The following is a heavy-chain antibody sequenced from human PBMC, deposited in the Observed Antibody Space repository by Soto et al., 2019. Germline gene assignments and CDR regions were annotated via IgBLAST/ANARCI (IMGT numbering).Heavy chain of an antibody. Sequence: QVQLQESGPGLVKPSETLSLTYAVSGGSISGYYWSWIRQPPGKRLEWIGYIYYSGYTNYNPSLKSRVTISVDRSKNQFSLELRSVTASDTAVYYCARDSVGSGYDWGQGTLVTVSS. D-gene: IGHD5-12*01. CDR1: GGSISGYY. J-gene: IGHJ4*02. V-gene: IGHV4-59*01. CDR2: IYYSGYT. CDR3: ARDSVGSGYD.